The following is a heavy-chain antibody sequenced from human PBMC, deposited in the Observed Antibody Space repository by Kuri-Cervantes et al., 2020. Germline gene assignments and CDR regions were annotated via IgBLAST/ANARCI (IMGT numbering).Heavy chain of an antibody. Sequence: GGSLRLSCAASGFTFSIYAMSWVRQAPGKGLEWVALISKEGNINYYTDSAKGRFIISRDNPKTTLYLQMNSLRAEDTALYYCARGDDTKNSKNYYYAMDVWGQGTTVTVSS. CDR2: ISKEGNIN. CDR1: GFTFSIYA. CDR3: ARGDDTKNSKNYYYAMDV. J-gene: IGHJ6*02. D-gene: IGHD3-22*01. V-gene: IGHV3-30-3*01.